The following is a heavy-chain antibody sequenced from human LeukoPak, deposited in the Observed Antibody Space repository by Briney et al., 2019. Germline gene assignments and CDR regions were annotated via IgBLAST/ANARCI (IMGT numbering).Heavy chain of an antibody. CDR3: VRDNGYCSGGSCYNYMDV. CDR1: GFPFSAYN. V-gene: IGHV3-48*01. CDR2: ISSSGNII. J-gene: IGHJ6*03. Sequence: AGGSLRLSCAASGFPFSAYNMNWVRQAPGKGLEWVSYISSSGNIIYYADSVKGRFTISRDNAKNSLYLQMNSLRAEDTAVYYCVRDNGYCSGGSCYNYMDVWGKGTTVTVSS. D-gene: IGHD2-15*01.